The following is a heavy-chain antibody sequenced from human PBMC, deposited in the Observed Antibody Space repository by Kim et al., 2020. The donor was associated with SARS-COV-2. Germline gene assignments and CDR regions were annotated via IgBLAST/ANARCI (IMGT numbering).Heavy chain of an antibody. V-gene: IGHV3-23*01. CDR1: GFTFSRYA. Sequence: GGSLRLSCAASGFTFSRYAMSWARQAPGKGLEWVSTISDSGVRTHYADSVKGRFTISRDNSKSTLFLQMYSLRAEDTAVYYCEASDYWGQGSLVTVSS. CDR3: EASDY. J-gene: IGHJ4*02. CDR2: ISDSGVRT.